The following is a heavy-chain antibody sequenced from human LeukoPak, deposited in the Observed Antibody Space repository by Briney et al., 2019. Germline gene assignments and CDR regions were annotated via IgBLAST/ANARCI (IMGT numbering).Heavy chain of an antibody. Sequence: GGSLRLSCAAPGFTFSSYAMSWVRQAPGKGLEWVAVIWYDGSDKYYADSVKGRFTISRDNSKNTLYLQMNSLRAEDTAVYYCATDQGIYWGQGTLVTVSS. CDR1: GFTFSSYA. J-gene: IGHJ4*02. CDR3: ATDQGIY. CDR2: IWYDGSDK. V-gene: IGHV3-33*03.